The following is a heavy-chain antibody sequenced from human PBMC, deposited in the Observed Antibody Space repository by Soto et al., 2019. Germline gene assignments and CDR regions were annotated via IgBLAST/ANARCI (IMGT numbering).Heavy chain of an antibody. CDR2: IDPSDSYT. Sequence: EVQLVQSGAEVKKPGESLRISCKGSGYSFTSYWISWVRQMPGKGLEWMGRIDPSDSYTNYSPSFQGHVTISADKSISTAHLQWRSLKASAPAMYYCARLQAAAGDNDLTFDYWGQGTLVTVSS. CDR1: GYSFTSYW. D-gene: IGHD6-13*01. CDR3: ARLQAAAGDNDLTFDY. J-gene: IGHJ4*02. V-gene: IGHV5-10-1*01.